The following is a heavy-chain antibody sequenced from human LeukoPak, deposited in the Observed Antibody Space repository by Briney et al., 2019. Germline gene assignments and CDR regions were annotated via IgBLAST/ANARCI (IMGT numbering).Heavy chain of an antibody. CDR1: GYTFTSYD. J-gene: IGHJ6*02. CDR3: ASGVTAESHYYYGMDV. CDR2: MNPNSGNT. Sequence: ASVKVSCKASGYTFTSYDINWVRQATGQGLEWMGWMNPNSGNTGYAQKFQGRVTITADESTSTAYMELSSLRSEDTAVYYCASGVTAESHYYYGMDVWGQGTTVTVSS. V-gene: IGHV1-8*01. D-gene: IGHD2-21*02.